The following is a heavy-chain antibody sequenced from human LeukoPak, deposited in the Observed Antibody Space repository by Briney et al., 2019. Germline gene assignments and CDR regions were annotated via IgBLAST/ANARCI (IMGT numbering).Heavy chain of an antibody. J-gene: IGHJ4*02. CDR3: ARIAMVRGLDS. D-gene: IGHD3-10*01. CDR2: INHSGST. V-gene: IGHV4-34*01. Sequence: SETLSLTCAVYGGSFSGYYWSWIRQPPGKGLEWIGEINHSGSTNYNPSLKSRVTISVDTSKNQFSLKLSSVTAADTAVYYCARIAMVRGLDSWGQGTLATVSS. CDR1: GGSFSGYY.